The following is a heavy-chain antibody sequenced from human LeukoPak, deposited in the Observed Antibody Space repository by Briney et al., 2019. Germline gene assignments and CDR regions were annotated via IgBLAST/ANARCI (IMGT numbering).Heavy chain of an antibody. Sequence: GGSLRLSCSASGFPFTNYGMNWVRPAPGKGLEWVSAISGSGSNTYYADSVEGRFTISRDNSKNTLSLQMNSLRAEDTAVYFCAKDRYSSGYFDWGQGTLVTVSS. J-gene: IGHJ4*02. D-gene: IGHD3-22*01. CDR1: GFPFTNYG. CDR2: ISGSGSNT. V-gene: IGHV3-23*01. CDR3: AKDRYSSGYFD.